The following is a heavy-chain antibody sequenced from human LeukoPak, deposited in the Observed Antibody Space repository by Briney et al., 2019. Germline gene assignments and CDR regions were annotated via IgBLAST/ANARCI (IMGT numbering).Heavy chain of an antibody. J-gene: IGHJ4*02. Sequence: GGSLRLSCAASGFTFSSYAMNWVRQAPGKGLEWVSSISSSSSYIYYADSVKGRFTISRDNSKNTLYLQMNSLRAEDTAVYYCARDHRPTYGAGAFGYWGQGTLVTVSS. CDR2: ISSSSSYI. V-gene: IGHV3-21*01. CDR3: ARDHRPTYGAGAFGY. CDR1: GFTFSSYA. D-gene: IGHD4-17*01.